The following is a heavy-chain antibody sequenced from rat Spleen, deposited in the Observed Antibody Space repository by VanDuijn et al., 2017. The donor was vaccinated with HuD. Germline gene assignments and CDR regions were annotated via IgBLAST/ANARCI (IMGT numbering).Heavy chain of an antibody. Sequence: EVQLMESGGGLVQPGRSMKLSCVALGFTFSNYYMAWVRQAPTKGLEWVASISTAGGNTYYRDSVKGRFTISRDNAKSTLYLQMDSLRSEDTATYYCARHRYKRTVAAVDYWGQGVMVTVSS. CDR3: ARHRYKRTVAAVDY. V-gene: IGHV5-25*01. J-gene: IGHJ2*01. CDR1: GFTFSNYY. D-gene: IGHD1-8*01. CDR2: ISTAGGNT.